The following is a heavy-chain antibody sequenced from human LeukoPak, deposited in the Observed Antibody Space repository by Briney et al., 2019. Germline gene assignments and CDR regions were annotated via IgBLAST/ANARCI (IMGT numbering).Heavy chain of an antibody. V-gene: IGHV1-46*02. D-gene: IGHD3-10*01. J-gene: IGHJ6*02. Sequence: ASVKVSCTTSGYSFNSHHVHWVRQAPGQGPEWMGVKFSHDGSTSNTQKFQGRITMTRDTSTSTVYMELSSLRSEDTAVYYCARDSGNFHYDMDVWGQGTTVIVSS. CDR2: KFSHDGST. CDR1: GYSFNSHH. CDR3: ARDSGNFHYDMDV.